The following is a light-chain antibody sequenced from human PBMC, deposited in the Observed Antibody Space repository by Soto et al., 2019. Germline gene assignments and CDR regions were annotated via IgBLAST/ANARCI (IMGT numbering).Light chain of an antibody. CDR2: GAS. CDR3: QQSYTTPFT. V-gene: IGKV1-39*01. Sequence: DIQMTQSPSSLSASVGDRVTLTCRTSEYIITYLNWYQQRPGKAPKHLIYGASNLQNGAPSRFSGTGSGTDFTLTITSLHPEDFAIYYCQQSYTTPFTFGPGTRVDI. CDR1: EYIITY. J-gene: IGKJ3*01.